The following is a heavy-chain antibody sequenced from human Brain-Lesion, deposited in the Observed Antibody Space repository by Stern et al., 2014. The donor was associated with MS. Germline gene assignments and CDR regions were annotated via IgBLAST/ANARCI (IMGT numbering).Heavy chain of an antibody. CDR3: AKLWLGELPESPFDY. D-gene: IGHD3-10*01. CDR2: IYYRGST. V-gene: IGHV4-39*01. J-gene: IGHJ4*02. CDR1: GGSISSSSYY. Sequence: VQLVESGPGLVKPSETLSLTCTVSGGSISSSSYYWGWIRQPPGKGLEWIGSIYYRGSTYYNPSLKSRVTISMGPPKNQFSLRLSSVTAADTAVYFCAKLWLGELPESPFDYWGQGTLVTVSS.